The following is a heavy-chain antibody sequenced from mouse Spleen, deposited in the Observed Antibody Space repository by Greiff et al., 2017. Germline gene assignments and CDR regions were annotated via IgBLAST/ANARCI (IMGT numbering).Heavy chain of an antibody. CDR3: AFYGSPAWFAY. D-gene: IGHD1-1*01. CDR2: ISYDGSN. V-gene: IGHV3-6*01. J-gene: IGHJ3*01. Sequence: EVKLQESGPGLVKPSQSLSLTCSVTGYSITSGYYWNWIRQFPGNKLEWMGYISYDGSNNYNPSLKNRISITRDTSKNQFFLKLNSVTTEDTATYYCAFYGSPAWFAYWGQGTLVTVSA. CDR1: GYSITSGYY.